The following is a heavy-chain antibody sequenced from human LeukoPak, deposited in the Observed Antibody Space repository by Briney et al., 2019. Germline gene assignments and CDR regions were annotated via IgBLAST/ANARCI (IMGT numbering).Heavy chain of an antibody. CDR1: GYTFTSYG. D-gene: IGHD3-22*01. Sequence: ASVKVSCKAFGYTFTSYGISWVRQAPGQGLEWTGWISAYNGNTNYAQKFQGRVTMTRDTSITTAYMELSRLKSDDTAVYYCAREVDYYDSSDYFPLGYWGRGTLVTVSS. CDR2: ISAYNGNT. V-gene: IGHV1-18*01. J-gene: IGHJ4*02. CDR3: AREVDYYDSSDYFPLGY.